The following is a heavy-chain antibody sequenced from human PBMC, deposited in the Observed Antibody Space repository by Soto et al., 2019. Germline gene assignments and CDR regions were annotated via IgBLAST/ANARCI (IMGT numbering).Heavy chain of an antibody. CDR2: ISDDGSNK. V-gene: IGHV3-30*18. Sequence: QVQLVESGGGVVQPGKSLRLSCAASGFTFRNYGMHWVRQAPGKGLEWVAVISDDGSNKYYADSVQGRFTISRDNSENTLYLQMNSLRTEDTAVYYCAKAGRQWLYYFDYWGQGTLVTVSS. CDR3: AKAGRQWLYYFDY. J-gene: IGHJ4*02. D-gene: IGHD6-19*01. CDR1: GFTFRNYG.